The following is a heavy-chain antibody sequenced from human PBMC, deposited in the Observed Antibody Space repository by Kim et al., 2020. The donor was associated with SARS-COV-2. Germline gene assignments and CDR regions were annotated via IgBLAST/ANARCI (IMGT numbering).Heavy chain of an antibody. Sequence: RFTISRDNAKNSLYLQMNSLRAEDTAVYYCARDWGYGSGKYAVSQTFFDYWGQGTLVTVSS. D-gene: IGHD3-10*01. V-gene: IGHV3-11*05. J-gene: IGHJ4*02. CDR3: ARDWGYGSGKYAVSQTFFDY.